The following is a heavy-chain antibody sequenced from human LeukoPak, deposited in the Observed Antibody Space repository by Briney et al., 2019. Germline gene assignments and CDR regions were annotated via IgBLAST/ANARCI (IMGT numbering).Heavy chain of an antibody. J-gene: IGHJ4*02. Sequence: PGGSLRLSCAASGVTFSVYSMNWVRQAPGKGLEWVSYINSGSTTIYYADSVKGRFTISRDNAKNSLYLQMNSLRAEDTAVYYCAKDGYYDSSGYFDYWGQGTLVTVSS. CDR2: INSGSTTI. V-gene: IGHV3-48*04. D-gene: IGHD3-22*01. CDR3: AKDGYYDSSGYFDY. CDR1: GVTFSVYS.